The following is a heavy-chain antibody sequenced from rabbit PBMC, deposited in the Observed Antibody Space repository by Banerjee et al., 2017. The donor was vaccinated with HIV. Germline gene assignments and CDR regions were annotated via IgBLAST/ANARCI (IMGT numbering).Heavy chain of an antibody. J-gene: IGHJ4*01. D-gene: IGHD1-1*01. CDR1: GFPFSSKYY. CDR3: GRETRYSNFNL. Sequence: QSLEESGGGLVQPEGSLTLTCTASGFPFSSKYYMCWVRQAPGKGLEWIGCIYTGSSGSTYYASWAKGRFTISKTSSTTVTLQMTSLTAADTATYFCGRETRYSNFNLWGQGTLVTVS. CDR2: IYTGSSGST. V-gene: IGHV1S40*01.